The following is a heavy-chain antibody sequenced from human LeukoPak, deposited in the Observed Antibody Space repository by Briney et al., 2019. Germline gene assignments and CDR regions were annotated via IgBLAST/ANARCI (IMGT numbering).Heavy chain of an antibody. CDR3: ARGGKGLQLIGSFYDY. J-gene: IGHJ4*02. Sequence: ASVKVSCKASGYIFTDYYIHWVRQAPGQGLEWMGWMNPNGGIDYAQKFHGRVTLTRDTSITTAYVELSSLRSDDTAVYFCARGGKGLQLIGSFYDYWGQGTLVTVSS. D-gene: IGHD1-1*01. CDR1: GYIFTDYY. CDR2: MNPNGGI. V-gene: IGHV1-2*02.